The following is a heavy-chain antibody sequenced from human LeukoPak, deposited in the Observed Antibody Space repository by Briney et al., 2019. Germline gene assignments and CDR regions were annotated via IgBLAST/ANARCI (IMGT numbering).Heavy chain of an antibody. D-gene: IGHD6-13*01. Sequence: SGVTXSSYXXXXVRXAPGXXXEWXSXIXXSSSTIYYADSVKGRFTISRDNAKNSLYLQMNSLRAEDTAVYYCARDYSSSWYAYYYYMDVWGKGTTVTVSS. J-gene: IGHJ6*03. CDR1: GVTXSSYX. V-gene: IGHV3-48*01. CDR3: ARDYSSSWYAYYYYMDV. CDR2: IXXSSSTI.